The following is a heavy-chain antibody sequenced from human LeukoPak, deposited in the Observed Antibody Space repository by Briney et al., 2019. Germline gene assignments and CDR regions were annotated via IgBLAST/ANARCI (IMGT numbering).Heavy chain of an antibody. D-gene: IGHD1-26*01. CDR3: ARDIPTYYGSQEYYFDY. V-gene: IGHV3-7*01. Sequence: SGGSLRLSCAASGFTFSSYAMSWVRQAPGRGLEWVANIKQDGSEKYYVDSVKGRFTTSRDNAKNSLYLQMNSLRAEDTAVYYCARDIPTYYGSQEYYFDYWGQGTLVTVSS. CDR1: GFTFSSYA. CDR2: IKQDGSEK. J-gene: IGHJ4*02.